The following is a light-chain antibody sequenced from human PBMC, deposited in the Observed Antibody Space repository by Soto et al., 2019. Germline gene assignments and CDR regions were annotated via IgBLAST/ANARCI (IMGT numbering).Light chain of an antibody. CDR1: SSDVGGYNY. V-gene: IGLV2-14*01. J-gene: IGLJ1*01. CDR3: SSYTSSSTQV. Sequence: QSALTQPASVSGSPGQSITISCTGTSSDVGGYNYVSWYQQHPGKATKLMIYDVSNRPSGVSNRFSGSKSGNTASLTISGLQAEYEADYYCSSYTSSSTQVFGTGTKLTVL. CDR2: DVS.